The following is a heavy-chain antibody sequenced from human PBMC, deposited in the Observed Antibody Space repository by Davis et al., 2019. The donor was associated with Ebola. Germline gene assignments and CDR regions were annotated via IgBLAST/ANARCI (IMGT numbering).Heavy chain of an antibody. V-gene: IGHV1-2*06. CDR2: INPNSGGT. Sequence: ASVKVSCKASGYTFTGYYMHWVRQAPGQGLEWMGRINPNSGGTNYAQKFQGRVTMTRDTSISTAYMELSRLRSDDTAVYYCARDDFLEWLSLDYYGMDVWGKGTTVTVSS. CDR1: GYTFTGYY. D-gene: IGHD3-3*01. J-gene: IGHJ6*04. CDR3: ARDDFLEWLSLDYYGMDV.